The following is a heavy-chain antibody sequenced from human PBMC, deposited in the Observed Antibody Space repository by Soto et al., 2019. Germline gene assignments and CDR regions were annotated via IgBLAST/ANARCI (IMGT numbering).Heavy chain of an antibody. V-gene: IGHV4-39*01. Sequence: SETLSLTCTVSGGSISSTSYYWGWIRQPPGKGLEWIGTIYHSGSASYHPSLKSRVTMSVDTSKNQFSLNLSSVTAADTAVYHCARSPHRGWIYPWGQRTLVTVSS. CDR3: ARSPHRGWIYP. CDR2: IYHSGSA. J-gene: IGHJ5*02. CDR1: GGSISSTSYY.